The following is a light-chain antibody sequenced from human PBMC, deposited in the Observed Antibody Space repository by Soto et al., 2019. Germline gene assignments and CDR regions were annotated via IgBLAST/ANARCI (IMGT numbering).Light chain of an antibody. J-gene: IGKJ2*01. CDR1: QSLVYSDGNTF. V-gene: IGKV2-30*01. CDR3: MQGSHWPPRYT. CDR2: KVS. Sequence: DVVMTQSPLSLPVTLGQPASISCRSSQSLVYSDGNTFLNWFHQRPGQSPRRLIYKVSNRDSGGXDXCXXSGAATDFTLRISRVEAEDVGVYYCMQGSHWPPRYTFGQGTKLEIK.